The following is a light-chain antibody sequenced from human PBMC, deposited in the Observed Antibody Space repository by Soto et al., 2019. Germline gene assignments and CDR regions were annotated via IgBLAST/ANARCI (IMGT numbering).Light chain of an antibody. CDR3: QVWSAHVL. J-gene: IGLJ2*01. Sequence: SYELTQPPSASVAPGQTASITCGGNNIGIKSVHWYQQKPGQAPVLVVYDDRARPSGIPERFSGSNSGNTATLTISRVEAGDEADYHCQVWSAHVLFGGGTKLTVL. CDR2: DDR. CDR1: NIGIKS. V-gene: IGLV3-21*02.